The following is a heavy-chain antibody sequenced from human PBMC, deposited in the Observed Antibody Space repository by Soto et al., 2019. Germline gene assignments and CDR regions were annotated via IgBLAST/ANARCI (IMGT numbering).Heavy chain of an antibody. V-gene: IGHV4-59*01. J-gene: IGHJ2*01. D-gene: IGHD2-21*01. Sequence: SETLSVTCTVSGGSISSYYWSWIRQPPGKGLEWIGYIYYSGGTNYNPSLKSRVTISVDTSKNQFSLKLSSVTAADTAVYYCARDPSLLWYFDLWGRGTLVTVSS. CDR2: IYYSGGT. CDR1: GGSISSYY. CDR3: ARDPSLLWYFDL.